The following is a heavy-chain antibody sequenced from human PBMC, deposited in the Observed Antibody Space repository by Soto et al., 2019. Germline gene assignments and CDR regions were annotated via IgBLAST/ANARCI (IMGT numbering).Heavy chain of an antibody. CDR3: AKAGRLRLGELSLYYFDY. CDR2: ISGSGGST. Sequence: PGGSLRLSCAASGFTFSSYAMSWVRQAPGKGLEWVSAISGSGGSTYYADSVKGRFTISRDNSKNTLYLQMNSLRAEDTAVYYCAKAGRLRLGELSLYYFDYWGQGTLVTSPQ. J-gene: IGHJ4*02. D-gene: IGHD3-16*02. V-gene: IGHV3-23*01. CDR1: GFTFSSYA.